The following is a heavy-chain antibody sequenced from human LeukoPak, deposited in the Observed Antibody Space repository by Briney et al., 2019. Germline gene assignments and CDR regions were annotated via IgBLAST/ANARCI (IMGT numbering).Heavy chain of an antibody. V-gene: IGHV3-21*01. CDR3: ARDRPTGASRLFVVQ. CDR1: GFTFSSYS. D-gene: IGHD3-3*01. Sequence: GGSLRLSCAASGFTFSSYSMTWVRQAPGKGLGWISSMSSGGTYIYYADSVRGRFTISRDNAKNSLYLLMNSLRAEDTAVYYCARDRPTGASRLFVVQWGQGTLVTVSS. J-gene: IGHJ4*02. CDR2: MSSGGTYI.